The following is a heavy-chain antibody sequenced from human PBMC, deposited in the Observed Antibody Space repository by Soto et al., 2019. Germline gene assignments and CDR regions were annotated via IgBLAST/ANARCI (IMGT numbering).Heavy chain of an antibody. CDR3: ARDGYCTGGSCYSVY. Sequence: GASVKVSCKASGYTFTSYALHWVRQAPGQGLEWMAWIHTGNGNTKYSQKFQGRLTITRDTSASTAYMDLSSLRSEDTAVYYCARDGYCTGGSCYSVYWGQGTLVTVSS. CDR2: IHTGNGNT. D-gene: IGHD2-15*01. CDR1: GYTFTSYA. V-gene: IGHV1-3*04. J-gene: IGHJ4*02.